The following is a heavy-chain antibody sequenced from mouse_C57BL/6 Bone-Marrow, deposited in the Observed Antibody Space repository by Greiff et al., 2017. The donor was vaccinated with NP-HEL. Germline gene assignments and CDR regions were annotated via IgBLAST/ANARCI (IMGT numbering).Heavy chain of an antibody. CDR3: AISSRWLLKDAMDY. Sequence: VQLQQPGAELVKPGASVKMSCKASGYTFTSYWITWVKQRPGQGLEWIGDIYPGSGSTNYNEKFKSKATLTVDTSSSTAYMQLSSLTSEDSAVYYFAISSRWLLKDAMDYWGQGTSVTVSS. D-gene: IGHD2-3*01. CDR2: IYPGSGST. V-gene: IGHV1-55*01. CDR1: GYTFTSYW. J-gene: IGHJ4*01.